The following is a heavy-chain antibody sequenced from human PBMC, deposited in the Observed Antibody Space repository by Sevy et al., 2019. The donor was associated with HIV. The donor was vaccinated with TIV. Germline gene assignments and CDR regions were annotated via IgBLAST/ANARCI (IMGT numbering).Heavy chain of an antibody. V-gene: IGHV3-74*01. J-gene: IGHJ5*02. Sequence: GGSLRLSCAASGFTFSSYWMHWVRQAPGKGLVWVSRINSDGSSTSYADSVKGRFTISRDNAKNTLYLQMNSLRAEDTAVYYCASDSSSSPRVNWFDPWGQGTLVTVSS. D-gene: IGHD6-6*01. CDR1: GFTFSSYW. CDR3: ASDSSSSPRVNWFDP. CDR2: INSDGSST.